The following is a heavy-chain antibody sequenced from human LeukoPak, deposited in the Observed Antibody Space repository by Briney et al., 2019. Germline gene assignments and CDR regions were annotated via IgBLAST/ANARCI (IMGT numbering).Heavy chain of an antibody. V-gene: IGHV1-8*03. D-gene: IGHD3-3*01. CDR1: GYTFTSYD. CDR2: MNPNSGNT. J-gene: IGHJ3*02. CDR3: ARSTMFGRFYEALDI. Sequence: ASVKVSCKASGYTFTSYDINWVRQATGQGLEWMGWMNPNSGNTGYAQKFQGRVTITTDESTTTAYMELTSLTSEDTAVYYCARSTMFGRFYEALDIWGQGTMVTVSS.